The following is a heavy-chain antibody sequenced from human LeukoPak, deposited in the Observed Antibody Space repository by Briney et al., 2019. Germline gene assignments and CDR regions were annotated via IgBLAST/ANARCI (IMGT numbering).Heavy chain of an antibody. D-gene: IGHD3-3*01. CDR3: ARDAGTIFGVVIIRPSYFDY. CDR2: IIPILGIA. CDR1: GGTFSSYA. V-gene: IGHV1-69*04. Sequence: SVKVSCKASGGTFSSYAISWARQAPGQGLEWMGRIIPILGIANYAQKFQGRVTITADKSTSTAYMELSSLRSEDTAVYYCARDAGTIFGVVIIRPSYFDYWGQGTLVTVSS. J-gene: IGHJ4*02.